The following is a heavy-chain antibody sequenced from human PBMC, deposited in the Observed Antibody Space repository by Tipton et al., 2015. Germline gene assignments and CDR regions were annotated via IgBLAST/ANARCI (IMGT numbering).Heavy chain of an antibody. CDR2: IYYSGST. J-gene: IGHJ4*02. Sequence: TLSLTCTVSGGSISSSNYYWGWIRQPPGKGLEWIGSIYYSGSTYYNPSLKSRVTISVDTSKNQFSLKLSSVTAADTAVYYCARSPFKSGYFDYWGQGTLVTVSS. CDR3: ARSPFKSGYFDY. D-gene: IGHD2/OR15-2a*01. CDR1: GGSISSSNYY. V-gene: IGHV4-39*01.